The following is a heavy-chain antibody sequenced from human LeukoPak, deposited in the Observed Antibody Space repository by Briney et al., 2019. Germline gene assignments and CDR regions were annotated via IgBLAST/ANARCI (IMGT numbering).Heavy chain of an antibody. Sequence: GASVTVSCKASGYTFTSYYMHWVRQAPGQGLEWMGIINPSGGSTSYAQKFQGRVTMTRDTSTSTVYLELSSLRSEDTAVYYCARVAQWLAPFYYYYGMDVWGQGTTVTVSS. D-gene: IGHD6-19*01. CDR2: INPSGGST. CDR1: GYTFTSYY. CDR3: ARVAQWLAPFYYYYGMDV. J-gene: IGHJ6*02. V-gene: IGHV1-46*01.